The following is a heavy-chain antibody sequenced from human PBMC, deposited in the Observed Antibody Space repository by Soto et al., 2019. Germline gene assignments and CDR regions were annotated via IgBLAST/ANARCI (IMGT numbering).Heavy chain of an antibody. J-gene: IGHJ1*01. CDR2: ISYDGSNK. CDR1: EFTFSSYA. CDR3: ARDHDP. D-gene: IGHD3-16*01. V-gene: IGHV3-30-3*01. Sequence: QVQLVESGGGVVQPGRSLRLSCAASEFTFSSYAMHWVRQAPGKGLEWVAVISYDGSNKYYADSVKGRFTISRDNSKNTLYLQMNSLRAEDTAVYYCARDHDPWGQGTLVTVSS.